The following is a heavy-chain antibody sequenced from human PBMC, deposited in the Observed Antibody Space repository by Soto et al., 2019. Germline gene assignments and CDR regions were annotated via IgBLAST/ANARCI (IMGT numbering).Heavy chain of an antibody. Sequence: SETLSLTCAVYGGSFSGYYWSWIRQPPGKGLEWIGEINHSGSTNYNPSLKSRVTISVDTSKNQFSLKLSSVTAADTAVYYCARGRRDIVVVVAAGWFDPWGQGTLVTVSS. D-gene: IGHD2-15*01. CDR2: INHSGST. CDR3: ARGRRDIVVVVAAGWFDP. J-gene: IGHJ5*02. CDR1: GGSFSGYY. V-gene: IGHV4-34*01.